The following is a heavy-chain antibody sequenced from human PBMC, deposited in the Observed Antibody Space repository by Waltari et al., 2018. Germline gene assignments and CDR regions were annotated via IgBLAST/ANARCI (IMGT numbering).Heavy chain of an antibody. Sequence: QVQLVESGGGVVQPGRSLRLTCAASEFTFRSYDMHWVRPAPGKGLEWVAVISYNRRNIYYEDSVKGRFTISRDNSNKTLYLQMNSLRPEDTAVYYCARDYCDRTNCHGMDVWSQGTTVTVSS. CDR2: ISYNRRNI. J-gene: IGHJ6*02. CDR3: ARDYCDRTNCHGMDV. CDR1: EFTFRSYD. V-gene: IGHV3-30*04. D-gene: IGHD3-22*01.